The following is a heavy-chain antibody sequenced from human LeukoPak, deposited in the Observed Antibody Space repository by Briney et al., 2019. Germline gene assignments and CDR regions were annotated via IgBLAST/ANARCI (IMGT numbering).Heavy chain of an antibody. CDR3: AKDSFLGWNHFDTSVYLSDY. CDR1: GFTFSSYA. D-gene: IGHD3-22*01. J-gene: IGHJ4*02. V-gene: IGHV3-23*01. Sequence: PGGSLRLSCAASGFTFSSYAMSWVRQGPGKGLEWVSVMCGSGGSTNYAGSVKGRFTISRDNSMNTLYLQMDSLRAEDTAVYYCAKDSFLGWNHFDTSVYLSDYWGQGTLVTVSS. CDR2: MCGSGGST.